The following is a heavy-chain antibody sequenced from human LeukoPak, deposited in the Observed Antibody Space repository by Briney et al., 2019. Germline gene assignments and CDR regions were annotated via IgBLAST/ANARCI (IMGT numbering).Heavy chain of an antibody. CDR3: AGGGATNMFLQDWFDP. V-gene: IGHV1-46*01. Sequence: ASVKVSCKASGYTFTSYYMHWVRQAPGQGLEWMGIINPSGGSTSYAQKFQGRVTMTRDTSTSTVYMELSSLRSEDTAVYYCAGGGATNMFLQDWFDPWGQGTLVTVSP. CDR1: GYTFTSYY. D-gene: IGHD1-26*01. J-gene: IGHJ5*02. CDR2: INPSGGST.